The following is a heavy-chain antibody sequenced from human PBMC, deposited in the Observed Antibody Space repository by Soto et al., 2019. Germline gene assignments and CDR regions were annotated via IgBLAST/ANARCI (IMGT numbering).Heavy chain of an antibody. J-gene: IGHJ4*02. V-gene: IGHV3-23*01. CDR2: IRTSVGDT. D-gene: IGHD4-17*01. CDR3: AKDPTYDYGYFDS. Sequence: EVQLLESGGDLVQPWGSLRLSCAASGFTFSSYAMNWVRQAPGKGLEWVSTIRTSVGDTYYAASVKGRFTISRDNSKSTVYLHLNSLRAEDTAIYYCAKDPTYDYGYFDSWGQGTLVTVSS. CDR1: GFTFSSYA.